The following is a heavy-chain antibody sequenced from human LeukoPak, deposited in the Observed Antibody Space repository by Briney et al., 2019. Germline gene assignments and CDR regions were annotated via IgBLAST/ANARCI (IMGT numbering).Heavy chain of an antibody. J-gene: IGHJ4*02. D-gene: IGHD2-2*01. Sequence: SETLSLTCIVSGGSIRSYYWSWIRQPPGKGLEWIGYIYYSGSTNYNPSLKSRVTISVDTSKNQFSLKLSSVTAADTAVYYCARHPQATVPDYYFDYWGQGTLVTVSS. V-gene: IGHV4-59*08. CDR3: ARHPQATVPDYYFDY. CDR2: IYYSGST. CDR1: GGSIRSYY.